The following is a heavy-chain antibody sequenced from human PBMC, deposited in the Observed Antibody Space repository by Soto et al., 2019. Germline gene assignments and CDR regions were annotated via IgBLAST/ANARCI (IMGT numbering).Heavy chain of an antibody. CDR2: IFPSDSET. J-gene: IGHJ6*02. CDR3: ARHSLIVSPLYILDV. D-gene: IGHD2-2*02. Sequence: GESLKISCQATGYNFAIHWIGWVRQLPGKGLEWMGIIFPSDSETRYSPSFRGQVTMSVDKSINTAYLQWRSLKASDTAMYYCARHSLIVSPLYILDVWGHGTTVTVYS. V-gene: IGHV5-51*01. CDR1: GYNFAIHW.